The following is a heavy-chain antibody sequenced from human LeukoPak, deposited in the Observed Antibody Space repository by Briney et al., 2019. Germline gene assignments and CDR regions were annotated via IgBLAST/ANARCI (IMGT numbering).Heavy chain of an antibody. CDR2: IIPIFGTA. J-gene: IGHJ4*02. D-gene: IGHD2-15*01. CDR1: GGTFSSYA. CDR3: ARDSYCSGGSCYPLYGDYAPYYFDY. Sequence: ASVKVSCKASGGTFSSYAISWVRQAPGQGLEWMGGIIPIFGTANYAQKFQGRVTITADESTSTAYMELSSLRSEDTAVYYCARDSYCSGGSCYPLYGDYAPYYFDYWGQGTLVTVSS. V-gene: IGHV1-69*13.